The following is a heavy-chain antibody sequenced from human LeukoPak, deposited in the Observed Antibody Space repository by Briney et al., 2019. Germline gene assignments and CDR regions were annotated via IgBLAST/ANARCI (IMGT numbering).Heavy chain of an antibody. D-gene: IGHD3-10*01. Sequence: GRSLRLSCAAFGFTFSTYGMHWVRQAPGKGLEWVAFIRPDGSNEYYAASVRGRFAISRDNSQNTLHLQMNSLRLEDTAVYYCVKDWGVLPDYTADGFDIWGPGTMVTVSS. CDR3: VKDWGVLPDYTADGFDI. J-gene: IGHJ3*02. V-gene: IGHV3-30*02. CDR1: GFTFSTYG. CDR2: IRPDGSNE.